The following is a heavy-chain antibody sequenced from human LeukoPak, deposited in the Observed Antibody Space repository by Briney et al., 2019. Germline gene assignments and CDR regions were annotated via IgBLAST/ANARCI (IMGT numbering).Heavy chain of an antibody. CDR2: TYYRSKWYN. CDR1: GDSVSSNSAA. V-gene: IGHV6-1*01. Sequence: SQTLSLTCAISGDSVSSNSAAWNWIRQSPSRGLEWLGRTYYRSKWYNDYAVSVKSRITINPDTSKNQFSLQLNSVTPEDTAAYYCAREGRVRGVIRQIDYWGQGTLVTVSS. CDR3: AREGRVRGVIRQIDY. D-gene: IGHD3-10*01. J-gene: IGHJ4*02.